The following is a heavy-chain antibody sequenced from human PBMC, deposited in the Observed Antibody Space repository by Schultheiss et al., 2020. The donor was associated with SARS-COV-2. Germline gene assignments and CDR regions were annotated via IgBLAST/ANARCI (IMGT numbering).Heavy chain of an antibody. CDR2: IKQDGSDK. V-gene: IGHV3-7*01. CDR1: GFSITSYW. Sequence: GGSLRLSCTASGFSITSYWMTWVRQAPGKGLEWVANIKQDGSDKYYVDSVRGRFTISRDNSKNTLYLQMNSLRAEDTAVYYCAKEIVVVPAAIPLYYYGMDVWGQGTTVTVSS. J-gene: IGHJ6*02. CDR3: AKEIVVVPAAIPLYYYGMDV. D-gene: IGHD2-2*02.